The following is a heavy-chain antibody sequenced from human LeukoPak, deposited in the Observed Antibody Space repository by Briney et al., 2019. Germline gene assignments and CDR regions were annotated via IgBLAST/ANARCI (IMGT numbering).Heavy chain of an antibody. J-gene: IGHJ4*02. D-gene: IGHD3-22*01. CDR1: GGSISSSSYY. CDR3: AGGSYYDSSGYPTPFDD. Sequence: SETLSLTCTVSGGSISSSSYYWGWIRQPPGKGLEWIGSIYYSGSTYYNPSLKSRVTISVDTSKNRFSLKLSSVTAADTAVYYCAGGSYYDSSGYPTPFDDWGQGTLVTVSS. CDR2: IYYSGST. V-gene: IGHV4-39*01.